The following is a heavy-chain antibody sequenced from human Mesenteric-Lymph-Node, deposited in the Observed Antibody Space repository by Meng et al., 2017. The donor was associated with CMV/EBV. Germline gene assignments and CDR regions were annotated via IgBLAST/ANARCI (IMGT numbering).Heavy chain of an antibody. D-gene: IGHD2-15*01. CDR1: GGSISSYY. J-gene: IGHJ4*02. V-gene: IGHV4-59*12. Sequence: SETLSLTCTVSGGSISSYYWSWIRQPPGKGLEWIGYIYYSGSTNYNPSLKSRVTISVDTSKNQFSLKLSSVTAADTAVYYCARESGGVIDYWGQGTLVTVSS. CDR2: IYYSGST. CDR3: ARESGGVIDY.